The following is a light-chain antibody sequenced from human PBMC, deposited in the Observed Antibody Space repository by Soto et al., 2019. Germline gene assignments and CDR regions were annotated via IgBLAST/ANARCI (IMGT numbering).Light chain of an antibody. J-gene: IGKJ4*01. CDR2: AAS. Sequence: DIQMTQSPSSLSASVGDRVTITCRASQSISSYLNWYQQKPGKAPKLLIYAASSLQSGVPSRFSSSGSGTDFTLIISSPQPEDFATYYCQQSYSTPLPFGGGTKVEIK. CDR3: QQSYSTPLP. V-gene: IGKV1-39*01. CDR1: QSISSY.